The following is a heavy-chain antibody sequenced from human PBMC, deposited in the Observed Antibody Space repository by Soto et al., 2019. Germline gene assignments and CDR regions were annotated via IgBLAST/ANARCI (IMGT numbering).Heavy chain of an antibody. CDR3: ARPQGSGWRFNALDF. CDR2: IIPMFDTA. J-gene: IGHJ3*01. Sequence: QVVLVQSGAEVKNPGSSVKVSCKASGGTFGRNAINWVRQAPGQGFEWMGGIIPMFDTANHAQKFRDRIMINADESTNTAYLELKDLKSEDTATYYCARPQGSGWRFNALDFWGQGTMVTVSS. CDR1: GGTFGRNA. D-gene: IGHD6-19*01. V-gene: IGHV1-69*01.